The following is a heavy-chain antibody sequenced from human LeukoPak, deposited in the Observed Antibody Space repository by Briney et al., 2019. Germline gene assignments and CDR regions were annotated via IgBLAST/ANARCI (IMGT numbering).Heavy chain of an antibody. CDR3: ARASEDYYYYYMNV. V-gene: IGHV4-39*07. D-gene: IGHD1-14*01. CDR2: IFYSGNT. CDR1: GGSINSSSYY. J-gene: IGHJ6*03. Sequence: PSETLSLTCTVSGGSINSSSYYWGWIRQPPGKGLEWIGSIFYSGNTYDNPSLKSRVTISVDTSKNQFSLKLSSVTAADTAVYYCARASEDYYYYYMNVWGKGTTVTISS.